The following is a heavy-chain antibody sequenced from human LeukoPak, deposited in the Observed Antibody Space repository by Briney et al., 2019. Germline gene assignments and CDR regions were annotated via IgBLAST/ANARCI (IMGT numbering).Heavy chain of an antibody. D-gene: IGHD6-19*01. CDR1: GFTFSGYW. CDR2: IKQDGSEK. J-gene: IGHJ4*02. V-gene: IGHV3-7*01. Sequence: GGSLRLSCAASGFTFSGYWMTWVRQAPGKGLEWVANIKQDGSEKYYVDSVKGRFTICRDNAKNSLYLQMNSLRAEDTAVYYCARAEYSSGWYPYYFDYWGQGTLVTVSS. CDR3: ARAEYSSGWYPYYFDY.